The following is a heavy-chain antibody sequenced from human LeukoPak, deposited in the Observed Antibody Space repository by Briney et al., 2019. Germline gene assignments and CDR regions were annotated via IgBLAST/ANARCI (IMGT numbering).Heavy chain of an antibody. Sequence: ASVKVSCKASGYTFTSYGISWVRQAPGQGLEWMGWISAYSGNTNYAQKLQGRVTMTTDTSTSTAYMELRSLRSDDTAVYYCARDLLEWELHPRPGPFDYWGQGTLVTVSS. CDR2: ISAYSGNT. J-gene: IGHJ4*02. D-gene: IGHD1-26*01. CDR3: ARDLLEWELHPRPGPFDY. CDR1: GYTFTSYG. V-gene: IGHV1-18*01.